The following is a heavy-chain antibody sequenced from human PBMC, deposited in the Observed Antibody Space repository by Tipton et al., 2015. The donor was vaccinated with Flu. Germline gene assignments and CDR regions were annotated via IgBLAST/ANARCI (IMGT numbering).Heavy chain of an antibody. CDR1: GGSLSNYF. V-gene: IGHV4-59*08. CDR2: MYYSGIT. Sequence: TLSLTCAVSGGSLSNYFWSWIRQPPGKGLEWIGYMYYSGITKYNPSLKSRVTISGDTSKNQFSLKLSSVTAADTAVYYCAGSKYGMDVWGQGTTVTVSS. CDR3: AGSKYGMDV. J-gene: IGHJ6*02.